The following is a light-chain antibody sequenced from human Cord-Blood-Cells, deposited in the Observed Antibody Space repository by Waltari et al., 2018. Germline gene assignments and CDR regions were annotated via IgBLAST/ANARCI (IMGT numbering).Light chain of an antibody. V-gene: IGLV2-14*01. CDR3: SSYTSSSTLVV. J-gene: IGLJ2*01. CDR1: SSDVGGYNY. CDR2: DVS. Sequence: QSALTQPASVSGSPGQSITISCTGTSSDVGGYNYASWSQQHPGKAPKRMIYDVSNRPSGVSNRFSGSKSGNTASLTISGLQAEDEADYYCSSYTSSSTLVVFGGGTKLTVL.